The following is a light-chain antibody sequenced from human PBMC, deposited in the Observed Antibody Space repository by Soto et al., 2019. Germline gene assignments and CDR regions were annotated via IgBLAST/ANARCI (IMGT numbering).Light chain of an antibody. Sequence: EIVLTQSPDPLSLSPGERATLSCRASQSISSTHLVWYQQKPGQAPSLLIFGASSRATGIPDRFSGSGSGTDVTLTISGLEPEDFAVYYCQQYGSSPGTFGQGTKVEIK. CDR3: QQYGSSPGT. J-gene: IGKJ1*01. V-gene: IGKV3-20*01. CDR2: GAS. CDR1: QSISSTH.